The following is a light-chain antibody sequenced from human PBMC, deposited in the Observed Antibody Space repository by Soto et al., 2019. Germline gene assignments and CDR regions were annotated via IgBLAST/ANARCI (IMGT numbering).Light chain of an antibody. CDR1: QSVRSN. Sequence: EIVMTQSPATLSVSPWERATLSCRASQSVRSNLAWYQQKPGQAPRLLIYGASTRVTGIPARFSGSGSGTEFTLTISSLQSEDFAVYYCQQYHNWWTFGQGTKVDIK. V-gene: IGKV3-15*01. CDR2: GAS. CDR3: QQYHNWWT. J-gene: IGKJ1*01.